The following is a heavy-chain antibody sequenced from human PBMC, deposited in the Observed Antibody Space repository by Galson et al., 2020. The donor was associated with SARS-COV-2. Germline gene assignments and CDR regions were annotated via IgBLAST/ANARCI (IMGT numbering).Heavy chain of an antibody. CDR3: ARDFSPPAVDIVAGYYTDF. CDR1: GYSISGGYY. D-gene: IGHD3-9*01. Sequence: SETLSLTCTVSGYSISGGYYWGWIRQPPGKGLEWIGNAIHSGSTTYNPSLKSRVSISVDTSKNQFSLRLNSVTAADTAVYYCARDFSPPAVDIVAGYYTDFWGQGSLVTVSS. CDR2: AIHSGST. V-gene: IGHV4-38-2*02. J-gene: IGHJ4*02.